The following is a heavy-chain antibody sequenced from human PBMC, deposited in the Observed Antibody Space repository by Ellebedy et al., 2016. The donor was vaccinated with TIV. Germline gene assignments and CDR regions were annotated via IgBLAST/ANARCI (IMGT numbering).Heavy chain of an antibody. D-gene: IGHD1-14*01. J-gene: IGHJ3*01. CDR3: AMKFLSNHHGFDV. CDR2: VYSSGST. CDR1: GASITTYY. Sequence: MPSETLSLTCTVSGASITTYYWSWIRQPPGKGLEWIGYVYSSGSTNYNPSLKSRVTISLDTSKNQFSLKLDSVTAADTAVYYCAMKFLSNHHGFDVWGQGTMVTVSS. V-gene: IGHV4-59*01.